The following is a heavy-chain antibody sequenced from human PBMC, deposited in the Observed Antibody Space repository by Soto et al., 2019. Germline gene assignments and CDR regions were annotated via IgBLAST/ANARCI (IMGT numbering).Heavy chain of an antibody. D-gene: IGHD5-12*01. CDR1: GGTYSPYT. J-gene: IGHJ4*02. CDR2: IIPFLGVT. V-gene: IGHV1-69*08. CDR3: ARDCESSVSTWSFGGL. Sequence: QVQLVQSGAEVKKPGSSVKVSCKSSGGTYSPYTINWVRQAPGQGLEWMGRIIPFLGVTNYGLKFQARVTITADKATNTAYMELRGLRFEDTAVYYCARDCESSVSTWSFGGLWCRGTLGTVSS.